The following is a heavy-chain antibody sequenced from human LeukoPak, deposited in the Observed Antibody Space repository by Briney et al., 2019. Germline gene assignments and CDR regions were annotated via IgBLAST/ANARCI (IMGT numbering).Heavy chain of an antibody. CDR1: GGSISSGGYY. CDR3: ARDSYCSSTSCWGET. J-gene: IGHJ4*02. D-gene: IGHD2-2*01. V-gene: IGHV4-30-2*01. Sequence: PSDTLPLTRTLSGGSISSGGYYWSWIRQPPGKALEWIGYIYHSGSTYYNPSLKSRVTISVDRSKNQFSLKLSSVTAADTAVYYCARDSYCSSTSCWGETWGQGTLVTVSS. CDR2: IYHSGST.